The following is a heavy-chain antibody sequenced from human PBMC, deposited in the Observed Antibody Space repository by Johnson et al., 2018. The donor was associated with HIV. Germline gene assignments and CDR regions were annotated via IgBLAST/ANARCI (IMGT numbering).Heavy chain of an antibody. J-gene: IGHJ3*01. CDR3: YDFWIGQGFDV. Sequence: VQLVESGGGLVQPGRSLRLSCTASGFTFGDYAMSWVRQAPGKGLEWVGFIRSKSYGGTTEYAASVKGRFTISRDDSKSIAYLQMNSLKTEDTAVYFCYDFWIGQGFDVWGQGTMVIVSS. V-gene: IGHV3-49*04. CDR1: GFTFGDYA. D-gene: IGHD3/OR15-3a*01. CDR2: IRSKSYGGTT.